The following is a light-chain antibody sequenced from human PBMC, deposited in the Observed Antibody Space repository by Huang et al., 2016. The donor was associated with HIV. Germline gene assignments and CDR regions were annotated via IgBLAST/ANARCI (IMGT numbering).Light chain of an antibody. CDR3: HQYGSSPRT. J-gene: IGKJ1*01. CDR2: VAS. V-gene: IGKV3-20*01. Sequence: EIVLTQPPGTLSLSPGARATLSCMASQSFSDNYLAWYQQKPGQAPRRLIFVASSRATGIPDRFSGSGAGTDFTLTISRLEPEDFAVYFCHQYGSSPRTFGQGTKVEIK. CDR1: QSFSDNY.